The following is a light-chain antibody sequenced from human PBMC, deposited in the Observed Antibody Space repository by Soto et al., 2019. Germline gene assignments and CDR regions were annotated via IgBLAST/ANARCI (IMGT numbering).Light chain of an antibody. CDR1: QSLTSSY. V-gene: IGKV3-20*01. CDR2: GAS. Sequence: EIVLTQFPGTLSLSPGERATLSCRASQSLTSSYLAWYQQKPGQAPRLLIYGASSRATGIPDRFSGSGSGTDFTLPISILEPEDFAVYYCQHYESSPPSYTFGQGTKLEIK. CDR3: QHYESSPPSYT. J-gene: IGKJ2*01.